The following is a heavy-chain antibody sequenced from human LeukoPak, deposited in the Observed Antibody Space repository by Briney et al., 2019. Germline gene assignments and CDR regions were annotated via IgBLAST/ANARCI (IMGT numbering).Heavy chain of an antibody. Sequence: GGSLKLSCPASELIFGNAGLSWFPQAPGKGRDGFARIKSKAAGGTIDYAAHVEGRFTISRDDSKHMLYLEMNSLETEDTALYYCTQTGNYPTNFDCWGQGTLVTVSS. V-gene: IGHV3-15*01. D-gene: IGHD1-1*01. CDR3: TQTGNYPTNFDC. J-gene: IGHJ4*02. CDR1: ELIFGNAG. CDR2: IKSKAAGGTI.